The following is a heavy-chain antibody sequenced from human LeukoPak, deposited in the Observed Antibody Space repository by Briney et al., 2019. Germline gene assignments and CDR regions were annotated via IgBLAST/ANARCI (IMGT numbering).Heavy chain of an antibody. D-gene: IGHD6-13*01. V-gene: IGHV4-34*01. CDR3: ARGAAAGYTWRVAAAFDI. J-gene: IGHJ3*02. Sequence: SETLSLTCAVYGGSFSGYYWSWIRQPPGKGLEWIGEISHSGSTNYNPSLKSRVTISVDTSKNQFSLKLSSVTAADTAVYYCARGAAAGYTWRVAAAFDIWGQGTMVTVSS. CDR1: GGSFSGYY. CDR2: ISHSGST.